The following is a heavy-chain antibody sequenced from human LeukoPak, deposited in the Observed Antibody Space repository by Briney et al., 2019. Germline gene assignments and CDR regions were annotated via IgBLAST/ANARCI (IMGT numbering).Heavy chain of an antibody. CDR2: ISGSGGST. Sequence: GGSLRLSCAASGFTFSSYAISWVRQAPGKGLEWVSAISGSGGSTYYADSVKGRFTISRDNSKNTLYLQMNSLRAEDTAVYYCARGTPYSSRQSRNYYFDYWGQGTLVTVSS. J-gene: IGHJ4*02. D-gene: IGHD6-13*01. V-gene: IGHV3-23*01. CDR1: GFTFSSYA. CDR3: ARGTPYSSRQSRNYYFDY.